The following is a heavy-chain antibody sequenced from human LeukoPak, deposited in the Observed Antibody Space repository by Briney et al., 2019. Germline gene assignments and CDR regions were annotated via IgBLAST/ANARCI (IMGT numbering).Heavy chain of an antibody. CDR1: GGSISSSSYY. D-gene: IGHD3-10*01. V-gene: IGHV4-61*01. CDR2: IYYSGST. Sequence: SETLSLTCTVSGGSISSSSYYWGWIRQPPGKGLEWIGYIYYSGSTNYNPSLKSRVTISVDTSKNQFSLKLSSVTAADTAVYYCAREGVIFDYWGQGTLVTVSS. CDR3: AREGVIFDY. J-gene: IGHJ4*02.